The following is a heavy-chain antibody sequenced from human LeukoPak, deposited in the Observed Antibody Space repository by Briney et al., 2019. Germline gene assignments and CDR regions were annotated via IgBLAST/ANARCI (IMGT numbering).Heavy chain of an antibody. CDR2: IPYDGSNK. V-gene: IGHV3-30*02. CDR1: GFAFSRHG. J-gene: IGHJ6*03. D-gene: IGHD3-10*01. CDR3: AKGVGGSANYYYMDV. Sequence: GGSLILSCAASGFAFSRHGIHWVRQAPGKGLEWVAFIPYDGSNKFYTDSVKGRITISRDNSKNTLYLQMNSLRAEDTAVYYCAKGVGGSANYYYMDVWGKGTTVTVSS.